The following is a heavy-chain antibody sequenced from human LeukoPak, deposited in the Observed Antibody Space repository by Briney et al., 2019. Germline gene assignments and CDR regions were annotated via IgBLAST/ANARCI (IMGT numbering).Heavy chain of an antibody. Sequence: GGSLRLSCAASGFTFNSYAMNWVRQAPGKGLEWVSPISGSGGSTFYADSVKGRFTISRDNSKNTLYLQMNSLRAEDTAVYYCAKNRGESSSSPTDYWGQGTLVTVSS. D-gene: IGHD6-13*01. CDR3: AKNRGESSSSPTDY. CDR2: ISGSGGST. CDR1: GFTFNSYA. V-gene: IGHV3-23*01. J-gene: IGHJ4*02.